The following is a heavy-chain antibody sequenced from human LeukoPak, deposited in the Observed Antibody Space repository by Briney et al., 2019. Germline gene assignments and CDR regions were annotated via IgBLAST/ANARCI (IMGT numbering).Heavy chain of an antibody. CDR2: ISSSSTYI. CDR1: GFTFSSYS. V-gene: IGHV3-21*01. CDR3: ARVAEAAAFDY. Sequence: GGSLRLSCAASGFTFSSYSMNWVRQAPGKGLEWVSSISSSSTYIYYTDSVKGRFTISRDNAKNSLYLQMNSLRADDTAVYYCARVAEAAAFDYWGQGTLVTVSS. J-gene: IGHJ4*02. D-gene: IGHD6-13*01.